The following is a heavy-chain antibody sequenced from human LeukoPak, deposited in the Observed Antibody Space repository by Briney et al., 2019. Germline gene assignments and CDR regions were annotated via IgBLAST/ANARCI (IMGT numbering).Heavy chain of an antibody. Sequence: GGSLRLSCTVSGFTLSSYEMSWIRQAPGRGLEWVSSIDYSGGSSYYADSVKGRFTISRDDSKNTLYLQMNSLRAEDTAVYYCAKVRTMIAVAFDIWGQGTMVTVSS. CDR3: AKVRTMIAVAFDI. D-gene: IGHD3-22*01. J-gene: IGHJ3*02. CDR1: GFTLSSYE. CDR2: IDYSGGSS. V-gene: IGHV3-23*01.